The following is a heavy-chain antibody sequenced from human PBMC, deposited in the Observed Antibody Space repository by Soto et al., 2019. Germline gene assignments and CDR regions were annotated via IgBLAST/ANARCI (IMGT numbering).Heavy chain of an antibody. V-gene: IGHV3-11*04. Sequence: PGGSLRLSCEIFGLTFSEYGFNWMRQAPGKGLEWVAHISSGGDDFRYGDSVRGRFTISRDNARRSLYLQMTTLGVEDTAVYYCARKVEARWGRGTMVTVSS. D-gene: IGHD2-15*01. CDR1: GLTFSEYG. CDR2: ISSGGDDF. CDR3: ARKVEAR. J-gene: IGHJ3*01.